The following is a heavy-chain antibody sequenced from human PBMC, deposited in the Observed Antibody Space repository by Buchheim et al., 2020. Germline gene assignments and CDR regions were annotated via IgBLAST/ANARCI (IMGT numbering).Heavy chain of an antibody. CDR3: ARATKYDSYYYWYMDV. J-gene: IGHJ6*03. D-gene: IGHD3-3*01. CDR2: IRSDGSST. CDR1: GFTFSSYW. V-gene: IGHV3-74*01. Sequence: EVRLVESGGGLVQPGGSLRLSCAASGFTFSSYWMHWVRQAPGKGLMWVSRIRSDGSSTSYADSVKGRFTISRDNAKNSLYLQMNSLRDEDTAVYYCARATKYDSYYYWYMDVWGKGTT.